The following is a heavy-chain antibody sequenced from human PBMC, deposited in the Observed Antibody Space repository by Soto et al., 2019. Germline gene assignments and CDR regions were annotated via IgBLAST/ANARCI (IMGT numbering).Heavy chain of an antibody. CDR3: ARGGNWNYRYYYYYYMDV. D-gene: IGHD1-7*01. CDR2: INHSGST. V-gene: IGHV4-34*01. J-gene: IGHJ6*03. Sequence: SETLSLTCAVYGGSFSGYYWSWIRQPPGKGLEWIGEINHSGSTNYNPSLKSRVTISVDTSKNQFSLKLSSVTAADTAVYYCARGGNWNYRYYYYYYMDVWGKGTTVTVSS. CDR1: GGSFSGYY.